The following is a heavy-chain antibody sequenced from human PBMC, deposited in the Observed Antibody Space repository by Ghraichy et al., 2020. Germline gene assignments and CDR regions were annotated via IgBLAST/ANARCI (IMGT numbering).Heavy chain of an antibody. CDR3: ARDSNTLLWLNWYFDL. V-gene: IGHV3-33*01. J-gene: IGHJ2*01. CDR2: ICYDGSNK. D-gene: IGHD3-10*01. CDR1: GFTFRSYG. Sequence: GGSLRLSCAASGFTFRSYGMHWVRQTPGKGLEWVSVICYDGSNKYYADSVKGRFTISRDNSKNTLYLQMNSLTAEDTAVYYCARDSNTLLWLNWYFDLWGRGTLVTVSP.